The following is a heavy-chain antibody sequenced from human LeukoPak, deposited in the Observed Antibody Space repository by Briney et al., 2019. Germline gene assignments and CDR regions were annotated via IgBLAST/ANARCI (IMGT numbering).Heavy chain of an antibody. V-gene: IGHV4-39*07. CDR2: IYYSGSS. Sequence: SETLSLTCTVSGGSISSSNYFWGWVRQPPGKGLEWVATIYYSGSSYYNSSLKSRVSISIDTSRNQFSLKMTSAAAADTAVYYCARSARRITAAHPSYFDSWGQGTLVTVSS. CDR1: GGSISSSNYF. D-gene: IGHD3-10*01. CDR3: ARSARRITAAHPSYFDS. J-gene: IGHJ4*02.